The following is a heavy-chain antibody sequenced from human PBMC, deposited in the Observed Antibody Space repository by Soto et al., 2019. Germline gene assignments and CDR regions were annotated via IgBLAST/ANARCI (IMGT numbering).Heavy chain of an antibody. V-gene: IGHV3-23*01. D-gene: IGHD2-2*01. CDR1: GFTFGSYA. J-gene: IGHJ6*03. Sequence: EVQLLESGGGLVQPGGSLRLSCVVSGFTFGSYAMSWVRQAPEKGPEWVAILGGNGFTTYYADSVKGRFTISGDKSKSTLFLQMTSLRADDTGVDYCAKHRRPSLNFFYFMDVWGRG. CDR2: LGGNGFTT. CDR3: AKHRRPSLNFFYFMDV.